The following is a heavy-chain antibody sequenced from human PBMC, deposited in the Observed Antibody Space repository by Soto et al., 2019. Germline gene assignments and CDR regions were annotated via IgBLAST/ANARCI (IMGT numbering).Heavy chain of an antibody. CDR2: ISSSSYT. D-gene: IGHD3-9*01. V-gene: IGHV3-11*06. CDR3: ARGYYDILTGYYNASYYYGMDV. Sequence: PGGSLRLSCAPSGFTFSDYYMSWIRQAPGKGLEWVSYISSSSYTNYADSVKGRFTISRDNAKNSLYLQMNSLRAEDTAVYYCARGYYDILTGYYNASYYYGMDVWGQGTTVTVSS. CDR1: GFTFSDYY. J-gene: IGHJ6*02.